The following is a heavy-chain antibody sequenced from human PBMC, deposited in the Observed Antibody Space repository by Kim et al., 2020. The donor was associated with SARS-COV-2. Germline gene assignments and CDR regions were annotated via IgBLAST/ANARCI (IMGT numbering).Heavy chain of an antibody. CDR3: ARDHSGIAQKGYNWFDP. D-gene: IGHD6-25*01. CDR2: ISAYNGNT. J-gene: IGHJ5*02. CDR1: GYTFTSYG. V-gene: IGHV1-18*01. Sequence: ASVKVSCKASGYTFTSYGISWVRQAPGQGLEWMGWISAYNGNTNYAQKLQGRVTMTTDTSTSTAYMELRSLRSDDTAVYYCARDHSGIAQKGYNWFDPWGQGTLVTVSS.